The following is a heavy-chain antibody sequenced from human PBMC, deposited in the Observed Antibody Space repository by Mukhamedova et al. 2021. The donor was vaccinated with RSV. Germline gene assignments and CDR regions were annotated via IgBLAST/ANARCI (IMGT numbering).Heavy chain of an antibody. CDR3: ARDAYCSSTSCYWA. D-gene: IGHD2-2*01. V-gene: IGHV3-74*01. CDR2: INSDGSST. Sequence: MHWVRQAPGKGLVWVSRINSDGSSTSYADSVKGRFTISRDNAKNTLYLQINSLRAEDTAVYYCARDAYCSSTSCYWAWGQGTLVT. J-gene: IGHJ5*02.